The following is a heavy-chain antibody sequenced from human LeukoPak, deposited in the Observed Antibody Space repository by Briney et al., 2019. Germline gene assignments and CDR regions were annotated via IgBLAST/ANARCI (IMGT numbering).Heavy chain of an antibody. V-gene: IGHV3-23*01. D-gene: IGHD2-2*02. CDR1: GFTFTSHA. CDR2: ISGSGDST. Sequence: PGGSLRLSCAASGFTFTSHAMSWVRQAPGKGLEWVSIISGSGDSTYYADSVKGRFTISRDNSKNTLYLQMGSLRAEDMAVYYCARGYCSSTSCYTLYYYYYMDVWGKGTTVTVSS. J-gene: IGHJ6*03. CDR3: ARGYCSSTSCYTLYYYYYMDV.